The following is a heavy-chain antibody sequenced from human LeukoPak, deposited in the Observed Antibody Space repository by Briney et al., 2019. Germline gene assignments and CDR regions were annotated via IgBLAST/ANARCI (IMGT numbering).Heavy chain of an antibody. CDR2: INPNSGGT. CDR1: GYTFTGYY. CDR3: ARVHSSSWYGIDY. Sequence: GASVKVSCKASGYTFTGYYMHWVRQAPGQGLEWMGWINPNSGGTNYAQKFQGRVTMTRDTSISTAYMELSRLRSDDTAVYYCARVHSSSWYGIDYWGQGTLVTVSS. J-gene: IGHJ4*02. V-gene: IGHV1-2*02. D-gene: IGHD6-13*01.